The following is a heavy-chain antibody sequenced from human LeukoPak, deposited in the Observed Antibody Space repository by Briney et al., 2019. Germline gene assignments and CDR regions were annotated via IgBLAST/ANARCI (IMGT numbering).Heavy chain of an antibody. V-gene: IGHV4-59*01. CDR3: TRESGPYCPFGY. D-gene: IGHD1-26*01. CDR1: VGSISSYY. CDR2: IYYSGST. Sequence: SETLSLTCTVAVGSISSYYWSWLRQPPGKGLEWIGYIYYSGSTNYNPSLKSRVTISVDTSKNQFSLKLSSVTAADTAMYYCTRESGPYCPFGYWGQGTLVVVPS. J-gene: IGHJ4*02.